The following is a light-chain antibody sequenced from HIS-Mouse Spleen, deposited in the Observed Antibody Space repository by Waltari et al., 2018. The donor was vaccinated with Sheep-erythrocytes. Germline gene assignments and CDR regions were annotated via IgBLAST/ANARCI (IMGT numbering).Light chain of an antibody. CDR2: KAS. Sequence: TRRASKSISSGLAWYQQKPEKAPKLLIYKASSLESGVPSRFIGSGSGTEFTLTISSLQPDDFATYYCQQYNSYPLTFGGGTKVGIK. CDR3: QQYNSYPLT. J-gene: IGKJ4*01. V-gene: IGKV1-5*03. CDR1: KSISSG.